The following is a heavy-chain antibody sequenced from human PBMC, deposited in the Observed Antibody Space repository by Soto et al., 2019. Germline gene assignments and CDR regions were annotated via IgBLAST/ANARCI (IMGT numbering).Heavy chain of an antibody. CDR2: IWYDGSNK. Sequence: GGSLRLSCAASGFTFSSYGMHWVRQAPGKGLEWVAVIWYDGSNKYYADSVKGRFTISRDNSKNTLYLQMNSLRAEDTAVYYCARGGNEYQLLRAPLDYWGQGTLVTVSS. CDR3: ARGGNEYQLLRAPLDY. D-gene: IGHD2-2*01. V-gene: IGHV3-33*01. CDR1: GFTFSSYG. J-gene: IGHJ4*02.